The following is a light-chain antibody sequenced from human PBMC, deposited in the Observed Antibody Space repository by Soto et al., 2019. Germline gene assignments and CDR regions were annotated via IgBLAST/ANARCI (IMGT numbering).Light chain of an antibody. CDR2: LGS. CDR1: QSLLHSNGYNY. CDR3: MQPLQSWT. V-gene: IGKV2-28*01. J-gene: IGKJ1*01. Sequence: DIVMTQSPLSLPVTPGEPASISCRSSQSLLHSNGYNYLDWYLQKPGQSPPLLIYLGSNRASGVPDRFSGIGSGTDFTLKISRVEAGDVGVYYCMQPLQSWTFGQGTKVDIK.